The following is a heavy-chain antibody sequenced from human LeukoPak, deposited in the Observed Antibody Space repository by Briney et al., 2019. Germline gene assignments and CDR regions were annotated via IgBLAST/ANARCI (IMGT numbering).Heavy chain of an antibody. Sequence: SETLSLTCAVYGGSFSGYYWSWIRQPPGKGLEWIGEINHSGSTNYNPSLKSRVTISVDTSKNQFSLKLSSVTAADTAVYYCARRGILGYCSSTSCYRGNWFDPWGQGTLVTVSS. D-gene: IGHD2-2*02. CDR1: GGSFSGYY. J-gene: IGHJ5*02. V-gene: IGHV4-34*01. CDR3: ARRGILGYCSSTSCYRGNWFDP. CDR2: INHSGST.